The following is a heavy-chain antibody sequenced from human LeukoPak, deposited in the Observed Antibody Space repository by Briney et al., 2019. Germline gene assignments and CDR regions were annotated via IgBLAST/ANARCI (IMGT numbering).Heavy chain of an antibody. D-gene: IGHD5-18*01. J-gene: IGHJ5*02. CDR2: INHSGST. CDR3: ARVTTRIQLWLSYNWFDP. CDR1: GGSFSGYY. Sequence: SETLSLTCAVYGGSFSGYYWSWIRQPPGKGLEWIGEINHSGSTNYNPSLKSRVTISVDTSKNQFSLKLSSVTAADTAVYYCARVTTRIQLWLSYNWFDPWGQGALVTVSS. V-gene: IGHV4-34*01.